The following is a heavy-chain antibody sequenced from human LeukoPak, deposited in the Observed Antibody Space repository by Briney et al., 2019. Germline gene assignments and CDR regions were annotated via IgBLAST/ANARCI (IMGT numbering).Heavy chain of an antibody. D-gene: IGHD3-9*01. CDR3: AANDILTGYASP. CDR1: GGTFSSYA. CDR2: ISAYNGNT. J-gene: IGHJ5*02. Sequence: ASVKVSCKASGGTFSSYAISWVRQAPGQGLEWMGWISAYNGNTNYAQKLQGRVTMTTDTSTSTAYMELRSLRSDDTAVYYCAANDILTGYASPWGQGTLVTVSS. V-gene: IGHV1-18*01.